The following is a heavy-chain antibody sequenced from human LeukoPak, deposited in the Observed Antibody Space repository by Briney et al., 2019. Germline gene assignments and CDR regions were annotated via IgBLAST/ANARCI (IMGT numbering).Heavy chain of an antibody. CDR3: AKDNYYGSAFDY. V-gene: IGHV3-23*01. Sequence: GGSLRLSCAASGFTFSSYAMSWVRQAPGKGLEWVSAISSSGGSTYYADSVKGRFTISRDNSKNTLYLQMNSLRAEDTAVYYCAKDNYYGSAFDYWGQGTLVTVSS. CDR1: GFTFSSYA. D-gene: IGHD3-10*01. J-gene: IGHJ4*02. CDR2: ISSSGGST.